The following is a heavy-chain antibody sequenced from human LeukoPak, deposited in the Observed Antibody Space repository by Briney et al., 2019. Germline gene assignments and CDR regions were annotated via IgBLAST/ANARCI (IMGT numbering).Heavy chain of an antibody. CDR1: GGSISSYY. CDR2: IYYSGRT. J-gene: IGHJ4*02. CDR3: ARAAGGVDY. V-gene: IGHV4-59*12. Sequence: SETLSLTCTVSGGSISSYYWSWIRQPPGKGLEWIGYIYYSGRTNYNPSLKSRVTISVDTSKNQFSLKLSSVTAADTAVYYCARAAGGVDYWGQGTLVTVSS.